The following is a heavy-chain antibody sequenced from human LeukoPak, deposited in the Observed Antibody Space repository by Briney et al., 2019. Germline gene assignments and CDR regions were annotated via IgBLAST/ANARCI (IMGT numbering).Heavy chain of an antibody. CDR3: AKDLLAATIDYYFDY. Sequence: GGSLRHSCAASGFTFSSYAMNWVRPAPGKGLAWVSVFSVGGGRAYYADSVKGRFTISRDNSKNTLYVQMNSLRAEDTAVYYCAKDLLAATIDYYFDYWGQGTLVTVSS. D-gene: IGHD5-12*01. CDR2: FSVGGGRA. CDR1: GFTFSSYA. V-gene: IGHV3-23*01. J-gene: IGHJ4*02.